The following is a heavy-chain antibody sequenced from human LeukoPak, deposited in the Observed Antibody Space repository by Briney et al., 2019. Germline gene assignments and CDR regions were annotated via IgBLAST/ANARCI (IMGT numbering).Heavy chain of an antibody. CDR3: ARHLGSGWYYFDY. J-gene: IGHJ4*02. D-gene: IGHD6-19*01. Sequence: SETLSLTCTVSGVSISSSSYYWGWIRQPPGKGLEHIGSIYSSGNTYYNPSLKSRVTISVDTSKNQFSLKLSSVTAADTAVYYCARHLGSGWYYFDYWGQGTLVTVSS. CDR1: GVSISSSSYY. V-gene: IGHV4-39*01. CDR2: IYSSGNT.